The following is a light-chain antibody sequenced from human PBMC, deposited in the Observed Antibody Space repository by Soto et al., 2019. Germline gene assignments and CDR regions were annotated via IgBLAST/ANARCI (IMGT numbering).Light chain of an antibody. CDR3: QQYVNSPPSWT. Sequence: ETVLTQSPGTLSLSPGERATLFCRASRSVSSSYLAWYQQKPGQAPRLLIYGASSRATGIPDRFSGSGSGTHFTLTIRRLEPEDFAVYYRQQYVNSPPSWTFGQGTKVEIK. J-gene: IGKJ1*01. V-gene: IGKV3-20*01. CDR1: RSVSSSY. CDR2: GAS.